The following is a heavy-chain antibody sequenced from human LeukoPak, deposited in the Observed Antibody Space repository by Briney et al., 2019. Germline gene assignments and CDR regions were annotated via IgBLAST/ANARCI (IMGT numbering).Heavy chain of an antibody. CDR2: ISHDGGAE. V-gene: IGHV3-30*03. J-gene: IGHJ4*02. CDR1: GFSIGNHG. D-gene: IGHD3-22*01. CDR3: ARDFLYYYDSSGYSYYFDY. Sequence: QTGTSLRLSCAVSGFSIGNHGMHWVRQAPDKGLEWVAMISHDGGAEYYGDSVKGRLTISRDNSENTLYLQMNGLRVEDTAVYYCARDFLYYYDSSGYSYYFDYWGQGTLVTVSS.